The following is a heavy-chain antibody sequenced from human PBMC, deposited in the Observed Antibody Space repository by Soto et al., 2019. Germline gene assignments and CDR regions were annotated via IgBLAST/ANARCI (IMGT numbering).Heavy chain of an antibody. V-gene: IGHV4-4*02. CDR3: AGKGEQQQVGRDY. Sequence: PSETLSLTCAVSGGSISSSNWWSWVRQPPGKGLEWIGEIYHSGSTNYNPSLKSRVTISVDKSKNQFSLKLSSVTAADTAVYYCAGKGEQQQVGRDYWGQGTLVTVSS. CDR2: IYHSGST. CDR1: GGSISSSNW. D-gene: IGHD6-13*01. J-gene: IGHJ4*02.